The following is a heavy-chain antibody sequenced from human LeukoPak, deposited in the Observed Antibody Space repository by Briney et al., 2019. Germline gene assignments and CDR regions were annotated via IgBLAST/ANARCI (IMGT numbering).Heavy chain of an antibody. CDR2: INHSGST. V-gene: IGHV4-34*01. D-gene: IGHD3-10*01. J-gene: IGHJ4*02. Sequence: SETLSLTCAVYGGSFSGYYWSWIRQPPGKGLEWIGEINHSGSTNYNPSLKSRVTISVDTSKNQFSLKLSSVTAADTAVYYCARFERVTYGSGTYVFYYFDYWGQGTLVTVSP. CDR3: ARFERVTYGSGTYVFYYFDY. CDR1: GGSFSGYY.